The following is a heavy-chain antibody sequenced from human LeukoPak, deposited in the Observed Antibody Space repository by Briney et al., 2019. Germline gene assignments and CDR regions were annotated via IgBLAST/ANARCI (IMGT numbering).Heavy chain of an antibody. CDR2: ISGSGDNT. Sequence: GVSLRLSCAASGFTFSSYAMSWVRQAPGKGLEWVSGISGSGDNTYYADSVKGRFTISRDNSKNTLYVQVNSLGTEDTAVYYCARDVGPIHFDYWGQGTLVTVSS. CDR1: GFTFSSYA. J-gene: IGHJ4*02. V-gene: IGHV3-23*01. D-gene: IGHD1-26*01. CDR3: ARDVGPIHFDY.